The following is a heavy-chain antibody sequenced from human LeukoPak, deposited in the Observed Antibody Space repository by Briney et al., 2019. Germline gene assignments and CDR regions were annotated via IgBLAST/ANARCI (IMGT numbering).Heavy chain of an antibody. V-gene: IGHV4-39*01. CDR2: IYYSGST. Sequence: SETLSLTCTVSGGSVSSSSYYWGWIRQPPGKGLEWIGSIYYSGSTYYNPSPKSRFTISVDTSKNQFSLKLSSVTAADTAVYYCARRCSIAVGGRGLWYYGMDVWGQGTTVTVSS. CDR1: GGSVSSSSYY. CDR3: ARRCSIAVGGRGLWYYGMDV. J-gene: IGHJ6*02. D-gene: IGHD6-13*01.